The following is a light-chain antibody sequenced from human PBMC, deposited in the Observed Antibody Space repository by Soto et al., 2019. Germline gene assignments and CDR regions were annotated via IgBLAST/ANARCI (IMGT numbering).Light chain of an antibody. CDR1: QSISSW. CDR3: QQYQIDWT. Sequence: GDRVTITCRASQSISSWLAWYQQKPGKAPKFLIYDASNLESGVPSRFSGSGSGTEFTLTISSLQPDDFATYYCQQYQIDWTFGQGTKVDIK. J-gene: IGKJ1*01. CDR2: DAS. V-gene: IGKV1-5*01.